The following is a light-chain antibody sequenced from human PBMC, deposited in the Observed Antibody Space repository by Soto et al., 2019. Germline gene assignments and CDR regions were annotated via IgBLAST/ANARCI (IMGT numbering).Light chain of an antibody. V-gene: IGLV1-40*01. J-gene: IGLJ3*02. Sequence: QSVLTQPPSVSGAPGQRVTISCTGSSSNIGAGYDVYWYQQLPGTAPKLLIYGNSNRPSGVPDRFSGSKSGTSASLAITGLRAEDEADYYCQSYDSRLSGWVFGGGTKLTVL. CDR1: SSNIGAGYD. CDR3: QSYDSRLSGWV. CDR2: GNS.